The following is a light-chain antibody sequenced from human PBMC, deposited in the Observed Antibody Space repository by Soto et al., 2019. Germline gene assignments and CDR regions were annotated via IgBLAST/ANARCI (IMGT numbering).Light chain of an antibody. CDR3: QQADSFPFT. CDR1: QDIGTW. V-gene: IGKV1-12*01. Sequence: DIQLTQSPSSVSASVGDRVTITCRASQDIGTWLAWYQQKPGKAPKLLIYVASNLQSGVPSRFSGAGSGTDFNLTITSLQPEDFATYHCQQADSFPFTFGPGTEVDFK. CDR2: VAS. J-gene: IGKJ3*01.